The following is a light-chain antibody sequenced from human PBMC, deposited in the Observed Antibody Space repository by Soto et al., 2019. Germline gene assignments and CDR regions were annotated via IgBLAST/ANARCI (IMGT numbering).Light chain of an antibody. Sequence: QSALTQPASVSGSLGQSITISCTGTTRDIAGYTYISWYQQLPGQAPKLMVYQVPIRPSGVPDRFSGSKSGTSAALAITGRQAEDEGDYYCQSYESTRSARQVFGTGTQLPVL. J-gene: IGLJ1*01. CDR3: QSYESTRSARQV. CDR1: TRDIAGYTY. V-gene: IGLV2-14*01. CDR2: QVP.